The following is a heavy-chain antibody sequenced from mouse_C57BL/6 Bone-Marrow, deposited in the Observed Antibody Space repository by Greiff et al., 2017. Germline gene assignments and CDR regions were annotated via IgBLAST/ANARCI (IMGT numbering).Heavy chain of an antibody. D-gene: IGHD3-1*01. CDR3: ARSRGRDFDY. V-gene: IGHV1-26*01. Sequence: EVQLQQSGPELVKPGASVKISCKASGYTFTDYYMTWVKQSHGKSLEWIGDINPNNGGTSYNQQFKGKATLTVDKSSSTAYMELRSLTSEDSAVYYCARSRGRDFDYWGQGTTLTVSS. CDR1: GYTFTDYY. CDR2: INPNNGGT. J-gene: IGHJ2*01.